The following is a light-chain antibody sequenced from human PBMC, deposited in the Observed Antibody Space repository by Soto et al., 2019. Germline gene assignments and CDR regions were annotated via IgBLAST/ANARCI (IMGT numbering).Light chain of an antibody. J-gene: IGKJ4*01. CDR1: QGISSY. V-gene: IGKV1-8*01. Sequence: AIRMTQSPSSLSASTGDTVTITCRASQGISSYLAWYQQKPGKAPKLLIYAASTLQSGVPSEFSGSGSGTDFTLTISCLQSEDFATYYCQQYYSYPLTFGGGIKVEIK. CDR2: AAS. CDR3: QQYYSYPLT.